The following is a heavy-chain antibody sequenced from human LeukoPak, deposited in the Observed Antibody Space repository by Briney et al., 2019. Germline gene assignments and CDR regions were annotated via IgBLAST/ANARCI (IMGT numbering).Heavy chain of an antibody. CDR1: GFTFGTHA. V-gene: IGHV3-23*01. CDR3: AKLAGISGWYVYYFDY. Sequence: GGSLRLSCAASGFTFGTHAMTWVRQAPGKGLEWDSGMSGSGDTTYYADSVKGRFTISRDNSRNTLFLQMNSLRAEDTAVYYCAKLAGISGWYVYYFDYWGQGTLVTVS. CDR2: MSGSGDTT. D-gene: IGHD6-19*01. J-gene: IGHJ4*02.